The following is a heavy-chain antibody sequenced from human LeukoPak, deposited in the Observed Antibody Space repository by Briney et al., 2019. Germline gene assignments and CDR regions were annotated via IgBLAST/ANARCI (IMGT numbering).Heavy chain of an antibody. CDR1: GFTFSSYS. Sequence: GGSLRLSCAASGFTFSSYSMTWVRQAPGKGLEWVSSISSSSSYIYYADSVKGRFTISRDNAKNSLYLQMNSLRAEDTAVYYCARELRFLDRYYFDYWGQGTLVTVSS. D-gene: IGHD3-3*01. J-gene: IGHJ4*02. V-gene: IGHV3-21*01. CDR3: ARELRFLDRYYFDY. CDR2: ISSSSSYI.